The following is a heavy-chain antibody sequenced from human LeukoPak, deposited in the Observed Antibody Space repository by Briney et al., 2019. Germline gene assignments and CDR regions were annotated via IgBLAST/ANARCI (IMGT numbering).Heavy chain of an antibody. J-gene: IGHJ3*02. CDR1: GGSISSGGYY. CDR2: IYYSGST. D-gene: IGHD4/OR15-4a*01. Sequence: SETLSLTCTVSGGSISSGGYYWTWIRQHPGKGLEWIGYIYYSGSTYYNPSLKSRVTISVDRSKNQFSLKLSSVTAADTAVYYCAREGSNDAFDIWGQGTMVTVSS. CDR3: AREGSNDAFDI. V-gene: IGHV4-31*03.